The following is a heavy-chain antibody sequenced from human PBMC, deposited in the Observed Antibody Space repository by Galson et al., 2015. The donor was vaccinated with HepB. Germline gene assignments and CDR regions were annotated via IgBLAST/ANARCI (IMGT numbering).Heavy chain of an antibody. CDR3: ARGVVNGYSSGWSPEIFDY. J-gene: IGHJ4*02. CDR1: GFTFSSYW. Sequence: SLRLSCAASGFTFSSYWMSWVRQAPGKGLEWVANIKQDGSEKYYVDSVKGRFTISRDNAKNSLYLQMNSLRAEDTAVYYCARGVVNGYSSGWSPEIFDYWGQGTLVTVSS. V-gene: IGHV3-7*01. CDR2: IKQDGSEK. D-gene: IGHD6-19*01.